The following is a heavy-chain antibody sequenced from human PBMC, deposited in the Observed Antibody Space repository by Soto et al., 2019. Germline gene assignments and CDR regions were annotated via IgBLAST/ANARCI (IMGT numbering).Heavy chain of an antibody. D-gene: IGHD3-22*01. Sequence: NPSETLSLTCIVSGGSVGSGAYYWSWIRQPPGNALEWIGYIQYSGDTNYNSSLKSRVTISVDMSRNRFSLKLTSVTAADTAFYYCARHDYSDRAFDLWGQGTMVTVS. CDR1: GGSVGSGAYY. V-gene: IGHV4-61*08. CDR2: IQYSGDT. J-gene: IGHJ3*01. CDR3: ARHDYSDRAFDL.